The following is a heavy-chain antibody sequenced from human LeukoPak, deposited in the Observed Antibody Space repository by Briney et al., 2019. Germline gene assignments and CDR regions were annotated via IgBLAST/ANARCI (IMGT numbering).Heavy chain of an antibody. CDR1: GGSISSYY. CDR2: IYCSGST. V-gene: IGHV4-59*01. D-gene: IGHD1-26*01. J-gene: IGHJ4*02. CDR3: ARGPPPSGSYSRPFDY. Sequence: SETLSLTCTVSGGSISSYYWSWIRQPPGKGLEWIGYIYCSGSTNYNPSLKSRVTISVDTSKNQFSLKLSSVTAADTAVYYCARGPPPSGSYSRPFDYWGQGTLVTVSS.